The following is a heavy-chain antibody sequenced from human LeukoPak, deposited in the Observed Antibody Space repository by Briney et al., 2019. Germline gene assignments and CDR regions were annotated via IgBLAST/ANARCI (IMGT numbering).Heavy chain of an antibody. J-gene: IGHJ6*02. CDR3: ATDLVRMVRGSNLYGMDV. Sequence: GASVTVSCKVSGYTLTELSMHWVRQAPGKGLEWMGGFDPEDGETIYAQKFQGRVTMTEDTSTDTAYMELSSLRSEDTAVYYCATDLVRMVRGSNLYGMDVWGQGTTVTVSS. CDR2: FDPEDGET. CDR1: GYTLTELS. V-gene: IGHV1-24*01. D-gene: IGHD3-10*01.